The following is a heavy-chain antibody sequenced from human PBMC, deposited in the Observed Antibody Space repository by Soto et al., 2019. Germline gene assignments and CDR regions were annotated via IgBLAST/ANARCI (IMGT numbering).Heavy chain of an antibody. Sequence: GGSLILSCAVSGFTVICNHVNWVRQAPGKGLEWGSSIYSCGNTYYADSVKGRFTISRDNAKNTLFLQMNSLRAEDTAMYYCGRGYNYADYWGQGTQVTVSS. CDR1: GFTVICNH. D-gene: IGHD5-18*01. J-gene: IGHJ4*02. CDR2: IYSCGNT. V-gene: IGHV3-66*03. CDR3: GRGYNYADY.